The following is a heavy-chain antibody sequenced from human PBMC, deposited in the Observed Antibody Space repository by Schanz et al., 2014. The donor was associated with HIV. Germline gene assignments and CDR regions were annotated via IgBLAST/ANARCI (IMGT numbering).Heavy chain of an antibody. V-gene: IGHV3-15*01. Sequence: EVQLVESGGGLVKPGGSLRLSCAASGFTFSNAWMSWVRQAPGKGLEWVGRIKSKTDGGTTDYAAPVKGRFTISRDDSKNTLYLQMNSLKTEDTAVYYCAKDDAGYSSSWHYYYYYGMDVWGQGTTVTVSS. CDR3: AKDDAGYSSSWHYYYYYGMDV. D-gene: IGHD6-13*01. CDR1: GFTFSNAW. CDR2: IKSKTDGGTT. J-gene: IGHJ6*02.